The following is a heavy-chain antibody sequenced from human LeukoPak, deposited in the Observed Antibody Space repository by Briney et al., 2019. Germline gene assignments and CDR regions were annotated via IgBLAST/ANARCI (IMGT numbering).Heavy chain of an antibody. Sequence: PGGSLRLSCAAPGFTFSNYWMSWVRQAPGKGLEWVANMKQDGSEKYYVDSVKGRFTISRDNAKNSLYLQMNSLRAEDTAVYYCAREAWEYCSSTICRQRGGDYYYMDVWGKGTTVTVSS. V-gene: IGHV3-7*01. D-gene: IGHD2-2*01. J-gene: IGHJ6*03. CDR1: GFTFSNYW. CDR3: AREAWEYCSSTICRQRGGDYYYMDV. CDR2: MKQDGSEK.